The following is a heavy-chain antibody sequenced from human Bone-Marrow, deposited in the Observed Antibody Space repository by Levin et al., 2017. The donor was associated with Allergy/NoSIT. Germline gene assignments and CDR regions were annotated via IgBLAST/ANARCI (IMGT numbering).Heavy chain of an antibody. V-gene: IGHV3-49*03. J-gene: IGHJ4*02. CDR3: TRGHLRDHYDSSGYSF. Sequence: GESLKISCTTSGFTFGDYAMSWFRQAPGKGLEWVGLIRSRGNGETTQYATSVKGRFTISRDDSKSIAYLQMTSLESEDTALYFCTRGHLRDHYDSSGYSFWGQGTQVTVSS. CDR1: GFTFGDYA. CDR2: IRSRGNGETT. D-gene: IGHD3-22*01.